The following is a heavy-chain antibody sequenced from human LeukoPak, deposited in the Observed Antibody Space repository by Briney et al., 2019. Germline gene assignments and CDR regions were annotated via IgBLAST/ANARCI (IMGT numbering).Heavy chain of an antibody. CDR2: IIPIFGTA. CDR3: AREPPIMTQAFPEYYYYYMDV. D-gene: IGHD3-16*01. CDR1: GGTFSSYA. Sequence: RASVKVSCKASGGTFSSYAISWVRQAPGQGLEWMGGIIPIFGTANYAQKFQGRATITADESTSTAYMELSSLRSEDTAVYYCAREPPIMTQAFPEYYYYYMDVWGKGTTVTVSS. V-gene: IGHV1-69*13. J-gene: IGHJ6*03.